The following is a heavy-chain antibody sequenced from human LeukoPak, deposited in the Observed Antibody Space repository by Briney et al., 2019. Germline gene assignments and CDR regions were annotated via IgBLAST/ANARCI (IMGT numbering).Heavy chain of an antibody. J-gene: IGHJ4*02. V-gene: IGHV4-59*01. CDR1: GGSISSYY. CDR2: IYYSGST. Sequence: SETLSLTCTVSGGSISSYYWSWIRQPPGKGVEWIGYIYYSGSTNYNPSLKSRVTISVDTSKNQFSLKLSSVTAADTAVYYCARGRVLGSSNYWGQGTLVTVSS. CDR3: ARGRVLGSSNY. D-gene: IGHD6-13*01.